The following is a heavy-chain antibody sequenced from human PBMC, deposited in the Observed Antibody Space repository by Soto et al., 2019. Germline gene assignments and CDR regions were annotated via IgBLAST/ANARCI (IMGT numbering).Heavy chain of an antibody. D-gene: IGHD3-10*01. V-gene: IGHV4-59*01. CDR3: ARDGYDGSGSPYPDY. CDR1: GGSMSDFF. Sequence: PSETLSLTCSVSGGSMSDFFWSWIRQSPERGLEWIGYVYYLGSTDYNPSLKSRVTISVDTSKRQFSLRLSSVTAADAAIYYCARDGYDGSGSPYPDYWGPGTQVTVSS. CDR2: VYYLGST. J-gene: IGHJ4*02.